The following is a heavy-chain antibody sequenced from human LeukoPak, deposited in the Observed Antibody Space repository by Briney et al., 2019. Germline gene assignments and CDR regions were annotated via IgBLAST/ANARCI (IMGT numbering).Heavy chain of an antibody. J-gene: IGHJ4*02. Sequence: SETLSLTCTVSGGSISSYYWSWIRQPPGKGLEWIGYIYYSGSTNYNPSLKSRVTISVDTSKNQFSLKLSSVTAADTAVYYCARSNGDYEGWYFDYWGQGTLVTVSS. CDR2: IYYSGST. CDR1: GGSISSYY. D-gene: IGHD2-8*01. CDR3: ARSNGDYEGWYFDY. V-gene: IGHV4-59*01.